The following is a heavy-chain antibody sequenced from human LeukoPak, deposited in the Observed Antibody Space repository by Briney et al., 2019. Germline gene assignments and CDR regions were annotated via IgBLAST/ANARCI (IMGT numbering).Heavy chain of an antibody. V-gene: IGHV3-23*01. J-gene: IGHJ5*02. CDR3: ATGYGGYDSQGRFDP. CDR2: ISDSGDTV. D-gene: IGHD5-12*01. CDR1: GFTFRTYA. Sequence: GGSLRLSCTASGFTFRTYAMSWVRQAPGKGLEWVSGISDSGDTVNYADSVTGRFTISRDNSQNTVYLQMNTLRAEDTALYFCATGYGGYDSQGRFDPWGQGTLVTVSS.